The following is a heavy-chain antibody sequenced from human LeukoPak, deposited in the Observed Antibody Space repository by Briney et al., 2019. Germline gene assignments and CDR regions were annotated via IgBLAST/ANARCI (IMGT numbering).Heavy chain of an antibody. J-gene: IGHJ4*02. D-gene: IGHD3-9*01. V-gene: IGHV3-64*01. Sequence: GGSLRLSCAASGFTFSSYAMHWVRQAPGKGLEYVSAISSNGGSTYYANSVKGRFTISRDNSKNTLYLQMGSLRAEDMAVYYCAREDGSTILTGYYLHWGQGTLVTVSS. CDR1: GFTFSSYA. CDR2: ISSNGGST. CDR3: AREDGSTILTGYYLH.